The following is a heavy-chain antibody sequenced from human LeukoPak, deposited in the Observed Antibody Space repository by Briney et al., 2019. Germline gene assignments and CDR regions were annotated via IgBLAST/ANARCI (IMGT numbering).Heavy chain of an antibody. J-gene: IGHJ5*02. D-gene: IGHD6-19*01. CDR2: ISPNNGVT. CDR3: ARCYSSGWSTWWFDP. CDR1: KSTFNAYF. Sequence: ASVKVSCKASKSTFNAYFVHWVRQAPEQGLEWVGWISPNNGVTNLAQKFEGWVTMTRDTSTTTASMEVTRLRSDDTAAYYCARCYSSGWSTWWFDPWGQGTLVTVSS. V-gene: IGHV1-2*04.